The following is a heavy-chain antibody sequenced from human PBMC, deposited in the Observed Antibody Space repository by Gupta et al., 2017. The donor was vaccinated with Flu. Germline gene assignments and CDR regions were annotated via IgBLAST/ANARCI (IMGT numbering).Heavy chain of an antibody. CDR2: INFNSGGK. CDR3: AREACSGGGCYTAFEV. D-gene: IGHD2-15*01. Sequence: QVQLVQSGAEVKKPGASVTVSCKASGYTFTGYYVHWVRRAPGQGLEWMGYINFNSGGKSFAQRFQGRVTMTRETSINTVDVDLSSLRSDDTAVFYCAREACSGGGCYTAFEVWGQGTMVTVSS. J-gene: IGHJ3*01. V-gene: IGHV1-2*02. CDR1: GYTFTGYY.